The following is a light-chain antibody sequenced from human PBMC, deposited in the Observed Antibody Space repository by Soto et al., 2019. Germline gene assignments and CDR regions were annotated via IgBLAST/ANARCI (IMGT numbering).Light chain of an antibody. V-gene: IGKV3-15*01. J-gene: IGKJ3*01. CDR1: QSVSSK. CDR2: GAS. Sequence: IVMTQSPATLSVSPWERATLSCRASQSVSSKIAWYQQKPGQAPRLLIYGASTRATGIPARISGSGSGTEFTLTISSLQSEDFAVYYCQQYNKWPFTFGPGTKVDIK. CDR3: QQYNKWPFT.